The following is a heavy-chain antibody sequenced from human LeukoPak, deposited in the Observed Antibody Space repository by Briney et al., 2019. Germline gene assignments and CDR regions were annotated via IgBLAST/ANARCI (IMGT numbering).Heavy chain of an antibody. CDR2: ISPDGSSA. J-gene: IGHJ4*02. CDR1: GXSFSSYW. V-gene: IGHV3-74*03. Sequence: AGGSLRLSCAASGXSFSSYWMHWVRQAPGKGLVSVVRISPDGSSALSADSVRGRFTISRDNADNTLYLQLNSLRAEDTAVYYCARVSFCPRCHFDYWGQGTLVTVSS. CDR3: ARVSFCPRCHFDY. D-gene: IGHD2/OR15-2a*01.